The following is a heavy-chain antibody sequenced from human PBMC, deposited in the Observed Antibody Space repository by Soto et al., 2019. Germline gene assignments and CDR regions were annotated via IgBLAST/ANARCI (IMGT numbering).Heavy chain of an antibody. CDR3: ARVRDYYHSSGYPQGYYFDY. CDR1: GGSISSGDYY. Sequence: SETLSLTCTVSGGSISSGDYYWSWIRQRPGEGLEWIGYIFHTGSRYYNAALKSRLTISVDTSKNQFSLKLSSVTAADTAVYYCARVRDYYHSSGYPQGYYFDYWGQGTRVTVSS. D-gene: IGHD3-22*01. CDR2: IFHTGSR. V-gene: IGHV4-31*03. J-gene: IGHJ4*02.